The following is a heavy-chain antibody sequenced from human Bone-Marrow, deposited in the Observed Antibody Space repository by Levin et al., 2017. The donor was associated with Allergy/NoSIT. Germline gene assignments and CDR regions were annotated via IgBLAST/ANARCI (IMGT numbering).Heavy chain of an antibody. CDR2: IKTKTDGGTS. Sequence: GGSLRLSCAASGFTFNNAWMTWVRQAPGKGLEWVGRIKTKTDGGTSDYAVSVEGRFTISRDDSKNTMFLQMNSLKTEDTAVYYCSTDGVTNWYWSAHYYYGMDVWGQGTTVTVSS. CDR3: STDGVTNWYWSAHYYYGMDV. D-gene: IGHD1-7*01. V-gene: IGHV3-15*01. CDR1: GFTFNNAW. J-gene: IGHJ6*02.